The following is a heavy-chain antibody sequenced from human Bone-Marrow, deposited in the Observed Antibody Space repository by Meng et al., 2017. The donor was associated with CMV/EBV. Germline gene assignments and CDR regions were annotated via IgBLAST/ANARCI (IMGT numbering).Heavy chain of an antibody. J-gene: IGHJ6*02. CDR3: ARQSPWRLTRPAYYYYYGMDV. D-gene: IGHD2-21*02. V-gene: IGHV1-46*01. CDR2: INPSGGST. CDR1: GYTFTSYY. Sequence: ASVKVSCKASGYTFTSYYMHWVRQAPGQGLEWMGIINPSGGSTSYAQKFQGRVTMTRDTSTSTVYMELSSLRSEDTAVYYCARQSPWRLTRPAYYYYYGMDVWGQGTTVTVSS.